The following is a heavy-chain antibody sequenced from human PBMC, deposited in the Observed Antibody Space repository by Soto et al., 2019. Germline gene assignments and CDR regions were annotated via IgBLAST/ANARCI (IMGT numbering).Heavy chain of an antibody. D-gene: IGHD4-4*01. J-gene: IGHJ6*03. V-gene: IGHV1-8*01. CDR2: MNPSSGNT. CDR1: GYTFTSYD. CDR3: ARAVSGYYYYYYMDV. Sequence: QVQLVQSGAEVKKPGASVKVSCKASGYTFTSYDINWVRQATGQGLEWMGWMNPSSGNTGNAQNFEGRVSMTTNNSISRAYMELSSLRSEDTAVYYCARAVSGYYYYYYMDVWGKGTTVTVSS.